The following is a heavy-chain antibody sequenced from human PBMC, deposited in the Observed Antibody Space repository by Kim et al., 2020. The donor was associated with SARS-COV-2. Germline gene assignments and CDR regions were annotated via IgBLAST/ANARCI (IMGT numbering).Heavy chain of an antibody. CDR3: ARGDCSGGSCYSGY. J-gene: IGHJ4*02. Sequence: ADSVKGRFTISRDNAKNSLYLQMNSLRDEDTAVYYCARGDCSGGSCYSGYWGQGTLVTVSS. D-gene: IGHD2-15*01. V-gene: IGHV3-48*02.